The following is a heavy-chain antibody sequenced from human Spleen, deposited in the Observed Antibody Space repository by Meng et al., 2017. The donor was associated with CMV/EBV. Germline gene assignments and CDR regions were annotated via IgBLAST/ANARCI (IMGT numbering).Heavy chain of an antibody. D-gene: IGHD6-19*01. J-gene: IGHJ3*02. V-gene: IGHV4-39*07. CDR3: ARVMERGWDHDAFDI. Sequence: SETLSLTCTVSGGSISSGTSYWGWIRQSSGKGLAWIGSIYYSGTTSYNPSLKSRVTISVGTSKNQFSLELRSVTAADTAVYYCARVMERGWDHDAFDIWGQGTMVTVSS. CDR2: IYYSGTT. CDR1: GGSISSGTSY.